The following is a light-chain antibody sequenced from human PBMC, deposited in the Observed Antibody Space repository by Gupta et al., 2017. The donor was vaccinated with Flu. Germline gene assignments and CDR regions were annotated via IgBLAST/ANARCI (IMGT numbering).Light chain of an antibody. V-gene: IGKV3-15*01. CDR1: QSVSSN. CDR2: GAS. CDR3: QQYNNWPPLT. Sequence: ESATLSCRASQSVSSNLAWYQQKPAQAPSLLIYGASTSATGIPARFSGSGSGTDFTLTISSLQSEDFAVYYCQQYNNWPPLTFGGGTKVEIK. J-gene: IGKJ4*01.